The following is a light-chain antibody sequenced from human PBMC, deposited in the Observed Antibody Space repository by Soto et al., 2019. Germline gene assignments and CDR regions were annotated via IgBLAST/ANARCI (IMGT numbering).Light chain of an antibody. CDR3: SSYTSSSTRAV. J-gene: IGLJ7*01. CDR1: SSDVGGYNY. CDR2: DVS. V-gene: IGLV2-14*01. Sequence: QSALTQPASVSGSPGQSITISCTGTSSDVGGYNYVSWYQQHPGKAPKFMIYDVSNRPSGVSNRFSGSKSGNTASLTISGLQAEDEADYYCSSYTSSSTRAVFGGGTQLTVL.